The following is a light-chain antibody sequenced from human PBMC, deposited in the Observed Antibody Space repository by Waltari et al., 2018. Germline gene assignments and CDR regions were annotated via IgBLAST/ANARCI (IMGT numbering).Light chain of an antibody. Sequence: DIQMTQSPSSLSESVGDRVTITCRASQSISNYLNWYQQKPEKAPKLLIYAASSLQSGVPSRFSGSGSGTDFTLTISSLQPEDFATYYCQQSYSTPRLTFGGGTKVEIK. CDR3: QQSYSTPRLT. CDR1: QSISNY. J-gene: IGKJ4*01. V-gene: IGKV1-39*01. CDR2: AAS.